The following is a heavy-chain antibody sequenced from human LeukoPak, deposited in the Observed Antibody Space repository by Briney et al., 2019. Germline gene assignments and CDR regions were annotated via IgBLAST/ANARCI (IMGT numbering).Heavy chain of an antibody. V-gene: IGHV3-23*01. CDR2: ISGSGGST. CDR1: GFTFSSYA. J-gene: IGHJ3*02. CDR3: ARDVMVRGLRDAFDI. Sequence: GGSLRLSCAASGFTFSSYAMSWVRQAPGKGLEWVSAISGSGGSTYYADSVKGRFTISRDNSKNTLYLQVNSLRAEDTAVYYCARDVMVRGLRDAFDIWGQGTMVTVSS. D-gene: IGHD3-10*01.